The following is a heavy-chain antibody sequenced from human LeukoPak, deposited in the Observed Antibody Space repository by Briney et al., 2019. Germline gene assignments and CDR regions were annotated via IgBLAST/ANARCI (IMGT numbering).Heavy chain of an antibody. D-gene: IGHD3-22*01. J-gene: IGHJ3*02. CDR3: ARGRTYYYDSSGRSRRRAFDI. CDR1: GGSFSGYY. CDR2: INHSGST. Sequence: SETLSLTCAVYGGSFSGYYWSWIRQPPGKGLEWIGEINHSGSTNYNPSLKSRVTISVDTSKNQFSLKLSSVTAADTAVYYCARGRTYYYDSSGRSRRRAFDIWGQGTMVTVSS. V-gene: IGHV4-34*01.